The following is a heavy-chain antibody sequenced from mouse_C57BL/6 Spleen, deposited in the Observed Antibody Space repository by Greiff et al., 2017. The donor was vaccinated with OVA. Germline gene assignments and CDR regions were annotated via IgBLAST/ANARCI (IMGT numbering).Heavy chain of an antibody. CDR1: GYTFTDYN. CDR3: AVDCDGFAY. J-gene: IGHJ3*01. CDR2: INPNNGGT. V-gene: IGHV1-18*01. Sequence: EVQLHQSGPELVKPGASVKIPCKASGYTFTDYNMDWVKQSHGKSLEWIGDINPNNGGTIYNQKFKGKATLTVDKSSSTAYMELRSLTSEDAAVYYCAVDCDGFAYWGQGTLVTVSA.